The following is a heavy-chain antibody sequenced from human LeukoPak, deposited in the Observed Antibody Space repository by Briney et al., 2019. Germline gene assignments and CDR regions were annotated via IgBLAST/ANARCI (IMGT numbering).Heavy chain of an antibody. Sequence: GGSLRLSCAASGFAFSSYWMHWVRQAPGKGLVWVSRINSDGSSTSYADSVKGRFTISRDNAKNTLYLQMNSLRAEDTAVYYCARYNSGYEGPRSDYWGQGTLVTVSS. V-gene: IGHV3-74*01. CDR1: GFAFSSYW. D-gene: IGHD5-12*01. CDR3: ARYNSGYEGPRSDY. J-gene: IGHJ4*02. CDR2: INSDGSST.